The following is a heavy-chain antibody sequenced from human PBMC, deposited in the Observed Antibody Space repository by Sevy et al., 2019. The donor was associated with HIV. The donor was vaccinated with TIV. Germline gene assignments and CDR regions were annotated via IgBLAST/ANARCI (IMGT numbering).Heavy chain of an antibody. V-gene: IGHV3-53*01. D-gene: IGHD1-26*01. Sequence: GGSLRLSCAASGFTVSSNYMSWVRQAPGKGLQLVSVIYSGGSTYYADSVKGRFTISRDNSKNTLYLQMNSLRAEDTAVYYCARDRVSGSPSWFDPWGQGTLVTVSS. CDR1: GFTVSSNY. CDR3: ARDRVSGSPSWFDP. CDR2: IYSGGST. J-gene: IGHJ5*02.